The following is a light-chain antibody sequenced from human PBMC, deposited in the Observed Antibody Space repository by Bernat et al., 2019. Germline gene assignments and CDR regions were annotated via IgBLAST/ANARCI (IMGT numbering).Light chain of an antibody. J-gene: IGKJ5*01. V-gene: IGKV1-9*01. Sequence: DIQLTQSPPFLSASVGDRVTITCRASQVIGIYLDWYQQKPGKAPKLLIYGASTLQTGVPSRFSGSGSGTEFTHTISSLQPEDFANFYCQHLNNFPITFGQGTRLEIK. CDR2: GAS. CDR1: QVIGIY. CDR3: QHLNNFPIT.